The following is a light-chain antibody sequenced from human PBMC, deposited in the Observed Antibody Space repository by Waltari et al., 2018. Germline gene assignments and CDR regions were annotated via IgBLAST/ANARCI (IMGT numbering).Light chain of an antibody. J-gene: IGKJ1*01. V-gene: IGKV3-15*01. CDR1: QSVSTE. CDR2: GAS. CDR3: QQYHSRPPWT. Sequence: EIVMTQSPATLSVSPGARATLSCRASQSVSTELAWYQQRPGQAPRLLIYGASSRATGIPARFSGSGSGTDFTLTISSLQSEDFAVYHCQQYHSRPPWTFGQGTKVEVK.